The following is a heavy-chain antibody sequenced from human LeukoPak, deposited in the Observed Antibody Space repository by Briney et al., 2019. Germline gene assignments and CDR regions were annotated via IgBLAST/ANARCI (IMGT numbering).Heavy chain of an antibody. CDR2: ISAYNGNT. D-gene: IGHD2-2*01. J-gene: IGHJ6*02. V-gene: IGHV1-18*01. Sequence: GASVKVSCKASGGTFSSYAISWVRQAPGQGLEWMGWISAYNGNTNYAQKLQGRVTMTTDTSTSTAYMELRSLRSDDTAVYYCASHVVVPAANVHYYYGMDVWGQGTTVTVSS. CDR3: ASHVVVPAANVHYYYGMDV. CDR1: GGTFSSYA.